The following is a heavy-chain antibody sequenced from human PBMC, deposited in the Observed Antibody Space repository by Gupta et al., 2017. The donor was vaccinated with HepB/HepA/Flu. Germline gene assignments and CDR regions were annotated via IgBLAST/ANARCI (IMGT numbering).Heavy chain of an antibody. V-gene: IGHV4-31*03. J-gene: IGHJ4*02. CDR3: ARYCSSTSCYAGSFVFDY. D-gene: IGHD2-2*01. CDR1: GGSISSGGYY. CDR2: IYYSGST. Sequence: QVQLQESGPGLVKPSQTLSLTCTVSGGSISSGGYYWSWIRQHPGKGLEWIGYIYYSGSTYYNPSLKSRVTLSVDTSKNQFSLKLSSVTAADTAVYYCARYCSSTSCYAGSFVFDYWGQGTLVTVSS.